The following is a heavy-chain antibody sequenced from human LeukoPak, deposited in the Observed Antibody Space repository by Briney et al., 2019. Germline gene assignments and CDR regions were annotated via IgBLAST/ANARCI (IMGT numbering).Heavy chain of an antibody. V-gene: IGHV4-31*03. CDR1: GGSFSSGGYY. CDR3: AKDRAGFCSGGSCYTTFDP. CDR2: IYYTGGT. J-gene: IGHJ5*02. Sequence: SQTLSLTCTVSGGSFSSGGYYWTWIRQHPGKGLEWIVYIYYTGGTYYNPSLKSRVTISMDTSRSQFSLMLSSVTAADTAVYYCAKDRAGFCSGGSCYTTFDPWGQGTLVTVSS. D-gene: IGHD2-15*01.